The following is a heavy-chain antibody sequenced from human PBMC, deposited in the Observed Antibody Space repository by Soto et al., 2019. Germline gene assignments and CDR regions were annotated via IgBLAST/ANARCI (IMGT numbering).Heavy chain of an antibody. V-gene: IGHV1-3*01. CDR1: GYTFTSYA. D-gene: IGHD3-9*01. CDR3: ARDLGYDILTGYSGGFDP. Sequence: ASVKVSCKASGYTFTSYAMHWVRQAPGQRLEWMGWINAGNGNTKYSQKFQGRVTITRDTSASTAYMELSSLRSEDTAVYYCARDLGYDILTGYSGGFDPWGQGTLVTVSS. J-gene: IGHJ5*02. CDR2: INAGNGNT.